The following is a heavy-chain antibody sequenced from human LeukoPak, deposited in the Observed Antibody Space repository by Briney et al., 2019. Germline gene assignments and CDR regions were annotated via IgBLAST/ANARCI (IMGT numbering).Heavy chain of an antibody. CDR1: GGSFSGYY. CDR2: INHSGST. V-gene: IGHV4-34*01. CDR3: ARHRSKWLQSSFDY. D-gene: IGHD5-24*01. Sequence: PSETLSLTCAVYGGSFSGYYWSWIRQPPGKGLEWIGGINHSGSTNYNPSLKSRVTISVDTSKNQFSLKLNSVTAADTAVYYCARHRSKWLQSSFDYWGQGTLVTVSS. J-gene: IGHJ4*02.